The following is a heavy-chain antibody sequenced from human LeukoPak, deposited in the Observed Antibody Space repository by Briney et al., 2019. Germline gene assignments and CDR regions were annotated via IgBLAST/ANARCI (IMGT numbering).Heavy chain of an antibody. CDR1: GFTFNSYG. CDR2: ISYDGSTK. Sequence: PGGSLRLSCAASGFTFNSYGMPWVRQAPGKGLEWVAVISYDGSTKDYADSVKGRFTLSRDNAKNTLYLQMNSLRVEDTAVYYCVRALNGDADFWGQGTLVSVSS. D-gene: IGHD4-17*01. J-gene: IGHJ4*02. V-gene: IGHV3-30*03. CDR3: VRALNGDADF.